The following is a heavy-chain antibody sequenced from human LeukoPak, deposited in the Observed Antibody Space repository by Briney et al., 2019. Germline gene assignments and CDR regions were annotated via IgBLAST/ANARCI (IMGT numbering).Heavy chain of an antibody. J-gene: IGHJ4*02. CDR1: GFTFSSYS. V-gene: IGHV3-21*01. CDR3: ARTGPETFDY. CDR2: ISGSSSYI. Sequence: GGSLRLSCAASGFTFSSYSMNWVRQAPGKGLEWVLSISGSSSYIHYADSVKGRFTISRDNAKNSLYLQMNSLRAGDTAVYYCARTGPETFDYWGQGTLVTVSS.